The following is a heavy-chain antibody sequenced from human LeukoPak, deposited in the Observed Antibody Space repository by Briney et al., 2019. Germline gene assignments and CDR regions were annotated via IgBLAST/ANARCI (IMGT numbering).Heavy chain of an antibody. CDR2: IYTSGST. Sequence: SETLSLTCTVSGGSFSSHYWTWIRQPPGKGLEWIGYIYTSGSTNYNPSLKSRVTISVDTSKNQFSLKLSSVTAADTAVYYCARLDRNYYYMDVWGKGTTVTVSS. CDR1: GGSFSSHY. V-gene: IGHV4-4*08. J-gene: IGHJ6*03. CDR3: ARLDRNYYYMDV.